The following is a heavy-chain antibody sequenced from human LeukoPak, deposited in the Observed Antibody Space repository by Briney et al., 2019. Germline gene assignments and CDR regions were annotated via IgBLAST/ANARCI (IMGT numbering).Heavy chain of an antibody. D-gene: IGHD6-6*01. CDR3: AREGSRSSFYFDY. V-gene: IGHV3-11*04. CDR1: EFPFSDFH. J-gene: IGHJ4*02. CDR2: ISNTGNTI. Sequence: GGPLRLSCAASEFPFSDFHMKWTRQAPGKALEGISYISNTGNTIYYADSVKGRFTISRDNAKNSLYLQVKSLRVEDTGVYYCAREGSRSSFYFDYWGQGTLVTVSS.